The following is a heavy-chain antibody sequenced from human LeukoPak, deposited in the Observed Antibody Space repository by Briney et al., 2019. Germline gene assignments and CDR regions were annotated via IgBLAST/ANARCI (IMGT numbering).Heavy chain of an antibody. J-gene: IGHJ6*03. CDR3: ARTRAPSNGRVLYYMDV. V-gene: IGHV3-43*01. D-gene: IGHD1-7*01. CDR2: LTWNADRT. CDR1: GFTFDDYT. Sequence: GGSLRLSCAASGFTFDDYTMYWVRQPPGKGLEWVSLLTWNADRTYYADSVKGRFTISRDNAKNSLYLQMNSLRAEDTAVYYCARTRAPSNGRVLYYMDVWGKGTTVTVSS.